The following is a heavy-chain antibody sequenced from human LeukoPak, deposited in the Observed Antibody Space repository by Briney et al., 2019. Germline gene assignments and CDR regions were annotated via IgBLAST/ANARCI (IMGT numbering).Heavy chain of an antibody. CDR3: ARDGHGEPYWYFDL. Sequence: SETLSLTCTVSGGSIRSYYWSWIRQPPGKGLEWIGYTYYSGSTNYNPSLKSRVTMSVDTSKNQFSLKLDSVTAADTAVYYCARDGHGEPYWYFDLWGRGTLVTVSS. V-gene: IGHV4-59*01. J-gene: IGHJ2*01. CDR2: TYYSGST. CDR1: GGSIRSYY. D-gene: IGHD4-17*01.